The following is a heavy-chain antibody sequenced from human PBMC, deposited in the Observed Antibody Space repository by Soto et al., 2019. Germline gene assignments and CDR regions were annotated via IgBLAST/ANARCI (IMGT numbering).Heavy chain of an antibody. J-gene: IGHJ4*02. Sequence: QVQLQESGPGLVKPSQTLSLTCTVSGGSISRGGYYWSWIRQHPGKGLEWIGYIYYSGSTYYNPSLKRRVTISVDTSKNQFSLKLSSVTAADTAVYYCARTRSDYGYFDYWGQGTLVTVSS. CDR2: IYYSGST. V-gene: IGHV4-31*03. CDR1: GGSISRGGYY. CDR3: ARTRSDYGYFDY. D-gene: IGHD4-17*01.